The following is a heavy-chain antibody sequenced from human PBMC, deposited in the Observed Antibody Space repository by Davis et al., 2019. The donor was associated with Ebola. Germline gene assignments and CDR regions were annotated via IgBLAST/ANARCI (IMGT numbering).Heavy chain of an antibody. CDR2: IYPGDSDT. CDR1: GYNFAAYW. CDR3: ARPVATRPYDAFDI. Sequence: GESLKISCKGSGYNFAAYWIGWVRQMPGKGLEWMGIIYPGDSDTRYSPSFQGQVAISVDKSISTAYLQWSSLKASDTAMYYCARPVATRPYDAFDIWGQGTMVTVSS. V-gene: IGHV5-51*01. D-gene: IGHD5-12*01. J-gene: IGHJ3*02.